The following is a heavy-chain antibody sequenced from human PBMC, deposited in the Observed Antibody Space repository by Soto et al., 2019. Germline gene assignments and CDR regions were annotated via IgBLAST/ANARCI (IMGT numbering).Heavy chain of an antibody. CDR3: ARAGDSGGYYWFDP. V-gene: IGHV3-48*01. J-gene: IGHJ5*02. D-gene: IGHD3-22*01. CDR2: ISSGSSTI. Sequence: GSLRLSCAASGFTFRSYSMNWVRQAPGKGLEWVSYISSGSSTIHYADSVKGRFTISRNNAKNSLFLQMNSLRAEDTAVYYCARAGDSGGYYWFDPWGQGTLVTVS. CDR1: GFTFRSYS.